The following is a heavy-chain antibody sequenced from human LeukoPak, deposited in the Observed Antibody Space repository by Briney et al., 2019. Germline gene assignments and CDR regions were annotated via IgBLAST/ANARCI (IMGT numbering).Heavy chain of an antibody. CDR1: GGSFSGYY. J-gene: IGHJ4*02. D-gene: IGHD2-2*02. V-gene: IGHV4-34*01. CDR2: INHSGST. Sequence: SETLSLTCAVYGGSFSGYYWSWIRQPPGKGLEWIGEINHSGSTNYNPSLKSRVAISVDTSKNQFSLKLSSVTAADTAVYYCARDSSPPGIRSKWGQGTLVTVSS. CDR3: ARDSSPPGIRSK.